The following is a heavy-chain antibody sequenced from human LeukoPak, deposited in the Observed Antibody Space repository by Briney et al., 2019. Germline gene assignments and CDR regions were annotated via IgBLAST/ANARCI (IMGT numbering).Heavy chain of an antibody. CDR1: GFTFSSYA. CDR3: ARAPQGAVWGGYPGYNFDY. CDR2: ISGSGGST. V-gene: IGHV3-23*01. D-gene: IGHD3-16*01. Sequence: PGGSLRLSCAASGFTFSSYAMSWVRQAPGKGLEWVSAISGSGGSTYYADSVKGRFTISRDNSKNTLYLQMNSLRAEDTAVYYCARAPQGAVWGGYPGYNFDYWGQGTLVTVSS. J-gene: IGHJ4*02.